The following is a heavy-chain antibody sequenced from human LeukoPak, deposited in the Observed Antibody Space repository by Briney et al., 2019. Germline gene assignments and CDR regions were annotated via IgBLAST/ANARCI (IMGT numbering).Heavy chain of an antibody. CDR1: GFTFSSYG. V-gene: IGHV3-30*18. CDR3: AKAYSSSWYYPYYFDY. Sequence: PGGSLRLSCAASGFTFSSYGMHWVSQAPGKGLEWVAVISYDGSNKYYADSVKGRFTISRDNSKNTLYLQMNSLRAEDTAVYYCAKAYSSSWYYPYYFDYWGQGTLVTVSS. J-gene: IGHJ4*02. D-gene: IGHD6-13*01. CDR2: ISYDGSNK.